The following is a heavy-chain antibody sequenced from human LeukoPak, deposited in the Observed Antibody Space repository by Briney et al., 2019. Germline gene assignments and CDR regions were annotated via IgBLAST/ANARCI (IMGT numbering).Heavy chain of an antibody. CDR1: GFTFSNYA. CDR3: AKGMSTPDY. D-gene: IGHD2-2*01. CDR2: ISGGGGST. J-gene: IGHJ4*02. V-gene: IGHV3-23*01. Sequence: GGSLRPSCAASGFTFSNYAMSWVRQAPGKGLEWVSGISGGGGSTYYADSVKGRFTISRDNSKNTLDLQMNSLRAGDTAIYYCAKGMSTPDYWGQGTLVTVSS.